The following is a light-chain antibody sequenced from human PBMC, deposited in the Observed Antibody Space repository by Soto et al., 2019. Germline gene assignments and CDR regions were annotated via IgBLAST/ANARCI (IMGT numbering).Light chain of an antibody. CDR3: FSFTTDWTHV. V-gene: IGLV2-14*01. J-gene: IGLJ1*01. CDR1: SSDIGAYNY. Sequence: QSALTQPASVSGSPGQSITISCTGSSSDIGAYNYVSWFQQYPGKDPKLIISEVSNRPSGVSNRFSGSKSGTAASLTISGLQTEDEADYFCFSFTTDWTHVFGTGTKVTVL. CDR2: EVS.